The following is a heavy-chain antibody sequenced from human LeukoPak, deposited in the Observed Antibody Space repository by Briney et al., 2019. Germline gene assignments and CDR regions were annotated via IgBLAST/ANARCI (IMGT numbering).Heavy chain of an antibody. CDR2: IIPIFGTA. V-gene: IGHV1-69*06. CDR3: ARSYCSGGSCRYYFDY. J-gene: IGHJ4*02. Sequence: SVKVSCKASGGTFSSYAISWVRQAPGQGLEWMGGIIPIFGTANYAQKFQGRVTITADKSTSTAYMELSSLRSEDTAVYYCARSYCSGGSCRYYFDYWGQGTLVTVSS. D-gene: IGHD2-15*01. CDR1: GGTFSSYA.